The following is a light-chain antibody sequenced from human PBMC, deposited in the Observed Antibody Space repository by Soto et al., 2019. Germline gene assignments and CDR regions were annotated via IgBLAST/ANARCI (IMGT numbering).Light chain of an antibody. V-gene: IGLV2-14*01. CDR1: SSDVGGYNF. CDR3: SSYTSSSTYV. J-gene: IGLJ1*01. Sequence: QSVLTQPASVSGSPGQSITISCTGISSDVGGYNFVSWYQLPPGKATKLMIYEVSNRPSGVSNRFSGSKSDNTASLTISGLQTEDEADYYCSSYTSSSTYVFGTGTKVTVL. CDR2: EVS.